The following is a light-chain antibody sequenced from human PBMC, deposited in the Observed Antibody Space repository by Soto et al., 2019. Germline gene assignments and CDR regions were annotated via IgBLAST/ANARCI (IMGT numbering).Light chain of an antibody. CDR3: QTWGSGPVL. J-gene: IGLJ2*01. Sequence: QSVLTQSPSASASLGASVKLTCTLSSGHSIYAIAWHQQQPEKGPRYLMKLNSDGSHSKGDGIPDRFSGSSSGAERYLTISSLHSEDEADYYCQTWGSGPVLFGGGTKLTVL. CDR2: LNSDGSH. CDR1: SGHSIYA. V-gene: IGLV4-69*01.